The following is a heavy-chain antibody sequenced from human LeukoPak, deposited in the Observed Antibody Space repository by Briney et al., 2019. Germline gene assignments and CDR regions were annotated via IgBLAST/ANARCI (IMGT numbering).Heavy chain of an antibody. Sequence: PGGSLRLSCTASGFTFGDYAMSWVRQAPGKGLEWVGLIRSKAYGGTTEYAASVKGRFTISRDDSKSIAYLQMNSLKTEDTAVYYCTSRPSYYYGSGIDYWGQGTLVTVSS. CDR1: GFTFGDYA. CDR2: IRSKAYGGTT. CDR3: TSRPSYYYGSGIDY. D-gene: IGHD3-10*01. J-gene: IGHJ4*02. V-gene: IGHV3-49*04.